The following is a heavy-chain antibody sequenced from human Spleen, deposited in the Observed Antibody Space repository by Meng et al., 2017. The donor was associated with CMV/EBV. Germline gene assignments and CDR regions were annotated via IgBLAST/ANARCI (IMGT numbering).Heavy chain of an antibody. V-gene: IGHV3-23*01. D-gene: IGHD3-3*01. J-gene: IGHJ3*02. CDR1: GFTFSSYA. Sequence: GESLKISCAASGFTFSSYAMSLVRQAPGKGLECVSAMSGSGGTTYYADSLKGRFTISRDNSKNTLYLQMNSLRAEDTAVYYCAKDNFVGSGHNAFYIWGQGTMVTVSS. CDR2: MSGSGGTT. CDR3: AKDNFVGSGHNAFYI.